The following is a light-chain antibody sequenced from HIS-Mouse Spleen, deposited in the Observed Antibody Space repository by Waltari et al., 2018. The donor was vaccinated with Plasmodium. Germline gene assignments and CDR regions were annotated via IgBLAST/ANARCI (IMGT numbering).Light chain of an antibody. Sequence: SYELTQPPSVSVSPGQTARITCSGDALPKKSAYWYQQKSGQAPVLVIYEESKRPSGIPERISGSSSGTMATLTISGAQVEDEADYYCYSTDSSGNHRVFGGGTKLTVL. CDR3: YSTDSSGNHRV. CDR2: EES. V-gene: IGLV3-10*01. CDR1: ALPKKS. J-gene: IGLJ3*02.